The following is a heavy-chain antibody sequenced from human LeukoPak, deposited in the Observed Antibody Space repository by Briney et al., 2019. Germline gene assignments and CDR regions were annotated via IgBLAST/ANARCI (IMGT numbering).Heavy chain of an antibody. D-gene: IGHD3-22*01. Sequence: AGGSLRLSCAASGFTFSSYEMNWVRQAPGKGLEWLSYIGSSGRTIYYADSVKGRFTISRDNAKNSLYLQMNSLRAEDTAVYYCARGFNGAVVNLDYWGQGTLVTVSS. J-gene: IGHJ4*02. CDR2: IGSSGRTI. CDR3: ARGFNGAVVNLDY. CDR1: GFTFSSYE. V-gene: IGHV3-48*03.